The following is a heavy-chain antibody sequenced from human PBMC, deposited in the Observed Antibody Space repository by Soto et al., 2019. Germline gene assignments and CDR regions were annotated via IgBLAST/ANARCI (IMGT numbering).Heavy chain of an antibody. CDR2: IYYSGST. D-gene: IGHD6-13*01. CDR3: ARVRYSSSWYVFDY. V-gene: IGHV4-59*01. CDR1: GGSISSYY. J-gene: IGHJ4*02. Sequence: SETLSLTGTVSGGSISSYYWSWIRQPPGKGREWIGYIYYSGSTNYNPSLKSRVTISVDTSKNQFSLKLSSVTAADTAVYYCARVRYSSSWYVFDYWGQGTLVTVSS.